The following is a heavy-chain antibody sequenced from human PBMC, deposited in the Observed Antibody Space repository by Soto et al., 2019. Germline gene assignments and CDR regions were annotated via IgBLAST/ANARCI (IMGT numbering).Heavy chain of an antibody. CDR1: GGSMSSSNW. CDR2: IYQSGST. V-gene: IGHV4-4*02. Sequence: QVQLQESGPGLVKPSGTLSLTCAVSGGSMSSSNWWSWVRQPPGKGLEWIGEIYQSGSTNYDSSLKCRVTISVDKSKNQFSLKLISVTAADTAVYYCARYYVSGSYFDSWGQGTLVTVSS. J-gene: IGHJ5*01. CDR3: ARYYVSGSYFDS. D-gene: IGHD3-10*01.